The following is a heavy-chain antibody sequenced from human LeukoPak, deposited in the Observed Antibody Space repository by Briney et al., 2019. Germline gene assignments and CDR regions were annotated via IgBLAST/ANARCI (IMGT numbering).Heavy chain of an antibody. CDR3: ARHVAYYYDSSGYHRWFDP. CDR2: IYPGDSDT. J-gene: IGHJ5*02. D-gene: IGHD3-22*01. V-gene: IGHV5-51*01. CDR1: GYSFTSYW. Sequence: GESLKISCKGSGYSFTSYWIGWVRQMPGKGLEWMGIIYPGDSDTRYSPSFQGQVTISADKSISTAYLQWSSLKASDTAMYYCARHVAYYYDSSGYHRWFDPWGQGTLVTVSS.